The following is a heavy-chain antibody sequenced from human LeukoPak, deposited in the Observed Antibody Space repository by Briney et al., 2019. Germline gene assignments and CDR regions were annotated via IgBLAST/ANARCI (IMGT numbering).Heavy chain of an antibody. J-gene: IGHJ6*03. CDR2: INPNSGGT. Sequence: ASVKVSCKASGYTFTGYYMHWVRQAPGQGLEWMGWINPNSGGTNYAQKFQGRVTMTRDTSTSTAYMELSRLRSDDTAVYYCARGGRLLPYYYYYYMDVWGKGTTVTVSS. V-gene: IGHV1-2*02. D-gene: IGHD3-22*01. CDR1: GYTFTGYY. CDR3: ARGGRLLPYYYYYYMDV.